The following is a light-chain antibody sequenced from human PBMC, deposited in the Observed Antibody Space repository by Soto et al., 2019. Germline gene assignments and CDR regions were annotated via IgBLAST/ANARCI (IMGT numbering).Light chain of an antibody. V-gene: IGLV2-14*01. CDR3: SSYTSSSTLV. Sequence: QSVRTQPASVSGSPGQSITISCTGTSSYVGGYNYVSWYQQHPGKAPKLMIYEVSNRPSGVSNRFSGSKSGNTASLTISGLQAEDEADYYCSSYTSSSTLVFGTGTKLTVL. CDR2: EVS. J-gene: IGLJ1*01. CDR1: SSYVGGYNY.